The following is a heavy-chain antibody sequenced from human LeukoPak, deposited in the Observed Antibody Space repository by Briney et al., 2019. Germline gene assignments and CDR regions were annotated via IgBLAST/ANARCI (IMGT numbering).Heavy chain of an antibody. J-gene: IGHJ3*02. CDR2: XXXXXXXX. Sequence: ASVKVSCKASGYTFTGYYMHWVRQAPGQGLEWMGWXXXXXXXXXXAQKFQGRVTMTRDTSISTAYMELSRLRSDDTAVYYCAREEGPLKWWYFVGERPTRDDAFDIWGQGTMVTVSS. CDR1: GYTFTGYY. CDR3: AREEGPLKWWYFVGERPTRDDAFDI. D-gene: IGHD2-15*01. V-gene: IGHV1-2*02.